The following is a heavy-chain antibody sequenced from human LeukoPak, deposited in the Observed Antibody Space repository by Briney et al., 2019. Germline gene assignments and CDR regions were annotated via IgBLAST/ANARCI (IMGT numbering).Heavy chain of an antibody. Sequence: ASVKVSCKASGYTFTSYGISWVRQAPGQGLEWMGWISAYNGNTNYAQKFQGRVTMTRDTSISTAYMELSRLRSDDTAVYYCARDNPGYDAFDIWGQGTMVTVSS. V-gene: IGHV1-18*01. CDR1: GYTFTSYG. CDR3: ARDNPGYDAFDI. D-gene: IGHD3-10*01. J-gene: IGHJ3*02. CDR2: ISAYNGNT.